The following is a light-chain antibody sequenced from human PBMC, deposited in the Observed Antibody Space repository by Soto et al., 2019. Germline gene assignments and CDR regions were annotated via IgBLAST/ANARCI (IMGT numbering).Light chain of an antibody. Sequence: VMTQSPLSLPVTPGEPASISCRSSQSLLHSNGYNFLNWYLQKPGQSPQLLIFLGSNRASGVPDRFSGSGSGTDFTLKISRVEAEDVGVYYCMQALQTWTFGQGTKVEIK. J-gene: IGKJ1*01. V-gene: IGKV2-28*01. CDR2: LGS. CDR1: QSLLHSNGYNF. CDR3: MQALQTWT.